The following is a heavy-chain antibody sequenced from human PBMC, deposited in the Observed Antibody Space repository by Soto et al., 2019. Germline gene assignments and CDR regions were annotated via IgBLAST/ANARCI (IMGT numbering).Heavy chain of an antibody. CDR3: ARSPPPCYSSGWYVCENYYYGMDV. D-gene: IGHD6-19*01. CDR2: INPNSGGT. Sequence: GASVKVSCKASGYTFTGYYMHWVRQAPGQGLEWMGWINPNSGGTNYAQKFQGWVTMTRDTSISTAYMELSRLRSDDTAVYYCARSPPPCYSSGWYVCENYYYGMDVWGQGTTVTVSS. CDR1: GYTFTGYY. J-gene: IGHJ6*02. V-gene: IGHV1-2*04.